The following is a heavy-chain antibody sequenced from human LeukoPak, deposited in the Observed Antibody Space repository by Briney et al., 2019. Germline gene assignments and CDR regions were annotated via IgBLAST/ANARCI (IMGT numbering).Heavy chain of an antibody. J-gene: IGHJ6*03. D-gene: IGHD6-6*01. Sequence: PSQTLSLTCTVSGGSISSGSYYWSWIRQPAGKGLEWIGRIYTSGSTNYNPSLKSRVTISVDTSKNQFSLKLSSVTAADTAIYYCARAEQLVSGPHPPYFYYYMDVWGKGTTVTVSS. CDR1: GGSISSGSYY. CDR3: ARAEQLVSGPHPPYFYYYMDV. V-gene: IGHV4-61*02. CDR2: IYTSGST.